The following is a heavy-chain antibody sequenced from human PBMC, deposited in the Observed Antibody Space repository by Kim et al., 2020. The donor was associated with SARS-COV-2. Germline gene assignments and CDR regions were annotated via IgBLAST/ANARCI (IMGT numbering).Heavy chain of an antibody. D-gene: IGHD4-17*01. CDR2: IYSGGST. V-gene: IGHV3-53*01. Sequence: GGSLRLSCAASGFTVSSNYMSWVRQAPGKGLEWVSVIYSGGSTYYADSVKGRFTISRDNSKNTLYLQMNSLRAEDTAVYYCARCPYYGDYSTCYYFDYWGQGTLVTVSS. CDR1: GFTVSSNY. J-gene: IGHJ4*02. CDR3: ARCPYYGDYSTCYYFDY.